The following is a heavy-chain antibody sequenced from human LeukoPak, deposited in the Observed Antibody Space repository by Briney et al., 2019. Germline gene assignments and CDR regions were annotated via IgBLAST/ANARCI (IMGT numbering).Heavy chain of an antibody. CDR1: GYTFTSYD. Sequence: ASVKVSCEASGYTFTSYDINWVRQATGQGLEWMGWMNPNSGNTGYAQKFQGRVTMTRNTSISTAYMELSSLRSEDTAVYYCARNFVLLWFGELLSGTGGWFDPWGQGTLVTVSS. CDR2: MNPNSGNT. V-gene: IGHV1-8*01. J-gene: IGHJ5*02. CDR3: ARNFVLLWFGELLSGTGGWFDP. D-gene: IGHD3-10*01.